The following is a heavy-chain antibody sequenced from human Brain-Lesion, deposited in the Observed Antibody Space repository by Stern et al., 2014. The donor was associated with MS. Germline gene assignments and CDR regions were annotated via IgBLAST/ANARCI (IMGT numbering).Heavy chain of an antibody. CDR2: INPTTGST. V-gene: IGHV1-2*02. J-gene: IGHJ6*02. CDR1: GYIFTGYY. Sequence: VQLVESGAEVKKPGASVKVSCKTSGYIFTGYYIHWVRQAPGQGLEWMAWINPTTGSTKHAQKFQGRVTMSRDTSISTAYVELSSLTSDDTAVYYCARDQRGITIFGVVTDYYYLGMDVWGQGTTVTVSS. D-gene: IGHD3-3*01. CDR3: ARDQRGITIFGVVTDYYYLGMDV.